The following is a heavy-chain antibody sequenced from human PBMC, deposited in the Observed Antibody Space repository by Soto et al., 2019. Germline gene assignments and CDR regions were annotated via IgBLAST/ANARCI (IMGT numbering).Heavy chain of an antibody. CDR2: INPNSGGT. CDR1: GYTFTGYY. D-gene: IGHD6-13*01. Sequence: QVQLVQSGAEVKKPGASVKVSCKASGYTFTGYYIYWVRQAPGQGLEWMGWINPNSGGTNYAQEFQGWVTMTRDTSINTAYMELSRLKSDDTAVYYCARGTARSSSWYWANDYWGQGTLVTVSS. CDR3: ARGTARSSSWYWANDY. V-gene: IGHV1-2*04. J-gene: IGHJ4*02.